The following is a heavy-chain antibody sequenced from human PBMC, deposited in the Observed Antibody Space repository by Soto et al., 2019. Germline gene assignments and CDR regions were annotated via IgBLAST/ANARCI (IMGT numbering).Heavy chain of an antibody. J-gene: IGHJ4*02. Sequence: EVQLLESGGGLVQPGGSLRLSCAASGFTFSTYAMIWVRQAPGEGLEWVAGISDIGGSTFYADSVKGRFTISRDNSKNPLYLQMNSLRAEDTALYYCARLGIDSSSDIWGQGPLVTVSS. V-gene: IGHV3-23*01. D-gene: IGHD6-6*01. CDR2: ISDIGGST. CDR1: GFTFSTYA. CDR3: ARLGIDSSSDI.